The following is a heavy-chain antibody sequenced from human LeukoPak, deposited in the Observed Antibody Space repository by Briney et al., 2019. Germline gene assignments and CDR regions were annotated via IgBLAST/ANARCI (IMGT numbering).Heavy chain of an antibody. D-gene: IGHD3-10*01. Sequence: PGGSLRLSCAASGFTFDDYGMSWVRQAPGKGLEWVSGINWNGGSTGYADSVKGRFTISRDNSKNTLYLQMNSLRAEDTAVYYCAKDMTCYYGSGPNAFDIWGQGTMVTVSS. J-gene: IGHJ3*02. CDR3: AKDMTCYYGSGPNAFDI. CDR2: INWNGGST. V-gene: IGHV3-20*04. CDR1: GFTFDDYG.